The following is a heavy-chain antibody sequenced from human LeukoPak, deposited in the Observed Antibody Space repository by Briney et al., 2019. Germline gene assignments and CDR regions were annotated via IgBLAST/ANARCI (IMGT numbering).Heavy chain of an antibody. CDR1: GGSISSYY. V-gene: IGHV4-59*01. CDR2: ISDIGST. Sequence: TTSETLSLTCTVSGGSISSYYWSWIRQPPGKGLEWIAYISDIGSTNYNPSLKSRVTITVDTSKNQFSLTLTSVTTADTAIYYCARDRDSSGWFRGYFDFWGRGTLVAVSS. J-gene: IGHJ2*01. CDR3: ARDRDSSGWFRGYFDF. D-gene: IGHD6-19*01.